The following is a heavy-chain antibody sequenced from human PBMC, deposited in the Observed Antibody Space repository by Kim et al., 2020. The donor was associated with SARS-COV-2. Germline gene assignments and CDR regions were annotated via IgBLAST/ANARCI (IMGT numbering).Heavy chain of an antibody. V-gene: IGHV3-53*04. CDR1: GFTVSSNY. Sequence: GGSLRLSCAASGFTVSSNYMSWVRQAPGKGLEWVSVIYSGGSTYYADSVKGRFTISRHNSKNTLYLQMNSLRAEDTAVYYCARGIQRKNYYYYYGMDVWGQGTTVTVSS. CDR3: ARGIQRKNYYYYYGMDV. J-gene: IGHJ6*02. CDR2: IYSGGST.